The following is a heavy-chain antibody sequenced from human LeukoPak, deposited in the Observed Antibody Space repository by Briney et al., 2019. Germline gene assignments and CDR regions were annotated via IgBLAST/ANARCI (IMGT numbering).Heavy chain of an antibody. CDR3: ARDLSPYYGSGSWDY. Sequence: ASVKVSCKASGYTFTGYYMHWVRQAPGQGLEWMGWINPNSGGTNYAQKFQDRVTMTRDTSISTAYMELSRLRSDDTAVYYCARDLSPYYGSGSWDYWGQGTLVTVSS. V-gene: IGHV1-2*02. D-gene: IGHD3-10*01. J-gene: IGHJ4*02. CDR2: INPNSGGT. CDR1: GYTFTGYY.